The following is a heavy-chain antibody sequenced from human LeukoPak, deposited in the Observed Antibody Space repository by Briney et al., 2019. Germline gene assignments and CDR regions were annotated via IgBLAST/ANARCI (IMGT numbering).Heavy chain of an antibody. CDR2: IYPGDSDT. CDR3: ARPSPGGSDYVWGSYGAFDI. D-gene: IGHD3-16*01. J-gene: IGHJ3*02. Sequence: GESLKISCKGSGYSFTSYWIGWVRQMPGKGLEWMGIIYPGDSDTRYSPSFQGQVTISADKSISTAYLQWSSLKASDTAMYYCARPSPGGSDYVWGSYGAFDIWGQGTMVTVSS. V-gene: IGHV5-51*01. CDR1: GYSFTSYW.